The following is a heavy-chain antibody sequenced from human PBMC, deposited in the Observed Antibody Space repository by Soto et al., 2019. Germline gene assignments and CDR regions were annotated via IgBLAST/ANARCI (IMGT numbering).Heavy chain of an antibody. V-gene: IGHV2-70*01. D-gene: IGHD6-6*01. Sequence: CRKRGNHTQPLTPPCTFSGFSLSASGMCVSWIRQPPGKALEWLALIDWDDDKYYSTSLKTRLTIHKDTSKNQVVLTMTNMDPVDTATYYCARISYVQGSSFFDYWGQGTLVPVSS. CDR3: ARISYVQGSSFFDY. CDR1: GFSLSASGMC. J-gene: IGHJ4*02. CDR2: IDWDDDK.